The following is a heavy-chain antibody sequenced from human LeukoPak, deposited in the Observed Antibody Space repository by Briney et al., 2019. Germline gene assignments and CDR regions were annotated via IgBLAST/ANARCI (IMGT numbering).Heavy chain of an antibody. CDR3: ARSGDPEPNYYDSSGYWGPHYFDY. D-gene: IGHD3-22*01. J-gene: IGHJ4*02. Sequence: ASVKVSCKASGGTFSSYAISWVRQAPGQGLEWMGGIIPIFGTANYAQKFQGRVTITTDESTSTAYMELSSLRSEDTAVYYCARSGDPEPNYYDSSGYWGPHYFDYWGQGTLVTVS. CDR2: IIPIFGTA. V-gene: IGHV1-69*05. CDR1: GGTFSSYA.